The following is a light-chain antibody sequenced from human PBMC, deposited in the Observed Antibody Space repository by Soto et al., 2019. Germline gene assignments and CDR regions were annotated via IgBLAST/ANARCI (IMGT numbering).Light chain of an antibody. J-gene: IGKJ4*01. CDR2: AAS. CDR1: QSISNF. CDR3: QQSHSTPLT. V-gene: IGKV1-39*01. Sequence: DIQMTQSPSSLSASVGDRVTITCRASQSISNFLNWYQQKPGKAPKLLIYAASSLQSGVPARFSGSGSGTDFTLTIGSLQPEDFATYYCQQSHSTPLTFGGGTKVEIK.